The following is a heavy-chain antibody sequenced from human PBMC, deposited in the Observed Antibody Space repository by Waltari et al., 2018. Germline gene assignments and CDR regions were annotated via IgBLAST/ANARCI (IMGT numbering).Heavy chain of an antibody. D-gene: IGHD2-2*01. V-gene: IGHV3-23*03. CDR3: AKPSIAYCSSTSCYLRG. CDR2: IYSGGRT. CDR1: GFTFSSYA. Sequence: EVQLLESGGGLVQPGGSLRLSRAASGFTFSSYAMSWVRQAPGKGLEWVSVIYSGGRTYYADAVKGRFTISRDNSKNTLYLQMNSLRAEDTAVYYCAKPSIAYCSSTSCYLRGWGQGTLVTVSS. J-gene: IGHJ4*02.